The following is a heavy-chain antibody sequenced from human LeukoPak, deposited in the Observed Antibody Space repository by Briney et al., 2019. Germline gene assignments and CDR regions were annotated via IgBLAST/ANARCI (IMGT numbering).Heavy chain of an antibody. J-gene: IGHJ4*02. V-gene: IGHV3-21*01. CDR2: ITSTSANI. D-gene: IGHD3-22*01. Sequence: PGGSLRLSCAVSGFTFGNYRMSWVRQAPGRGLEWVSSITSTSANIYYADSVRGRFTISRDNAMNSLYLQMDSLRAEDTAVYYCVRDWGYWGQGALVTVSS. CDR3: VRDWGY. CDR1: GFTFGNYR.